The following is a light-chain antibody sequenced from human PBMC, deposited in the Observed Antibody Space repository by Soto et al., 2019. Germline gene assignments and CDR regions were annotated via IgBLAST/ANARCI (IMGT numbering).Light chain of an antibody. CDR1: QSVSSNY. CDR3: QQYGYSSFT. Sequence: ETVLTQSPGTLSLSPGERATLSCRASQSVSSNYLAWYQQKPGQAPRLLIYGASSGATGIPDRFSGSGSGTDFTLTISRLEPEDFAVYYCQQYGYSSFTFGQGTKLEIK. CDR2: GAS. J-gene: IGKJ2*01. V-gene: IGKV3-20*01.